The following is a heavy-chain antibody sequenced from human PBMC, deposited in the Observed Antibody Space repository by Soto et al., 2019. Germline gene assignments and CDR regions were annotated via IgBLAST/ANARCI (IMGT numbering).Heavy chain of an antibody. CDR3: AKDFEGIAAAGTLGYYFDY. CDR2: ISYDGSNK. J-gene: IGHJ4*02. V-gene: IGHV3-30*18. Sequence: GGSLRLSCAASGFTFSSYGMHWVRQAPGKGLEWVAVISYDGSNKYYADSVKGRFTISRDNSKNTLYLQMNSLRAEDTAVYYCAKDFEGIAAAGTLGYYFDYWGQGTLVTVSS. CDR1: GFTFSSYG. D-gene: IGHD6-13*01.